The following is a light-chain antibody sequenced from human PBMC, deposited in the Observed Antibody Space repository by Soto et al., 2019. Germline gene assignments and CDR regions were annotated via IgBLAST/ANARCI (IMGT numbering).Light chain of an antibody. V-gene: IGLV2-14*01. CDR3: SSYTSSSTPWVV. Sequence: QSALTQPASVSGSPGQSITISCTGTSSDVGGYNYVSWYQQHPGKAPKLMIYDVSNRPSGVSNRFSGSKSGNTASLTISGLRAEDEADDYCSSYTSSSTPWVVFGGGTKLTVL. J-gene: IGLJ2*01. CDR2: DVS. CDR1: SSDVGGYNY.